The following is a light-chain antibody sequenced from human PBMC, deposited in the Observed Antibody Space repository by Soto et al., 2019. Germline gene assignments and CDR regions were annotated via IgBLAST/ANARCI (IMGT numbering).Light chain of an antibody. J-gene: IGKJ1*01. V-gene: IGKV1-39*01. CDR1: QNINNC. CDR2: GAS. Sequence: EIQMTQSPPALSASVGDRVTITCRTRQNINNCLNWYQQRPGKAPTLLIYGASSLQSGVPSRFSGSGSGTDFTLTISSLQPEDFATYYCQQYETFSGTFGPGTKVDIK. CDR3: QQYETFSGT.